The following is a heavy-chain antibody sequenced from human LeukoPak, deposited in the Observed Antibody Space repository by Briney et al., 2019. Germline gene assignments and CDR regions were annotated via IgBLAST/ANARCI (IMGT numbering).Heavy chain of an antibody. CDR3: ARGPLLFCSSTSCYPGNDY. Sequence: SETLSLTCAVYGGSFSGYYWSWIRQPPGKGLEWIGEINHSGSTNYNPSLKSRVTISVDTSKNQFSLKLGSVTAADTAVYYCARGPLLFCSSTSCYPGNDYWGQGTLVTVSS. V-gene: IGHV4-34*01. CDR2: INHSGST. D-gene: IGHD2-2*01. CDR1: GGSFSGYY. J-gene: IGHJ4*02.